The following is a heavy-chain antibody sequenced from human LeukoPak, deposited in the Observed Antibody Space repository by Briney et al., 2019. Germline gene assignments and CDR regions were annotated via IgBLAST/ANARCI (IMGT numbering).Heavy chain of an antibody. CDR1: GFTIISNY. CDR2: IYSGGRT. CDR3: TRDLMDYDVSTGLHHYYMDV. Sequence: GGSLRLSCAAAGFTIISNYMSWGRQAPGKGLEWVSVIYSGGRTYYADSVEGRVTISRDNDKNKLYLQMKRMRDEETAVYYCTRDLMDYDVSTGLHHYYMDVWGQGTTVTVSS. D-gene: IGHD3-9*01. V-gene: IGHV3-53*05. J-gene: IGHJ6*02.